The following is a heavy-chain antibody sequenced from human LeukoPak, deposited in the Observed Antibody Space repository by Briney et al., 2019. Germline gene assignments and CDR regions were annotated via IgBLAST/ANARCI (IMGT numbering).Heavy chain of an antibody. CDR3: AKLSGYAVDYYYYYMDV. D-gene: IGHD5-12*01. Sequence: PGGSLRLSCAASGFTVSSNYMSWVRQAPGKGLEWVSVIYSGGSTYYADSVKGRFTISRDNSENTVYLQMNSLRAEDTAVYYCAKLSGYAVDYYYYYMDVWGKGTTVTISS. J-gene: IGHJ6*03. CDR1: GFTVSSNY. V-gene: IGHV3-66*04. CDR2: IYSGGST.